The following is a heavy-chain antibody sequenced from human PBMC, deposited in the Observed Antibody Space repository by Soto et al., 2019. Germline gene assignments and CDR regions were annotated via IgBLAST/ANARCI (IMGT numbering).Heavy chain of an antibody. CDR2: IYHSGST. Sequence: PSETLSLTCAVSGGSISSSNWWSWVRQPPGKGLEWIGEIYHSGSTNYNPSLKSRVTISVDKSKNQFSLKLSSVTAADTAVYYCARRLVATIFGVVTMGGMDVWGQGTMVTVSS. CDR1: GGSISSSNW. CDR3: ARRLVATIFGVVTMGGMDV. V-gene: IGHV4-4*02. D-gene: IGHD3-3*01. J-gene: IGHJ6*02.